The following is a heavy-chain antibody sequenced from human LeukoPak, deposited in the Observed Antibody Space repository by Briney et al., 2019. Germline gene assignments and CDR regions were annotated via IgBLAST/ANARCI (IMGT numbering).Heavy chain of an antibody. CDR3: ARRGPSSSWAHFDY. V-gene: IGHV3-7*05. J-gene: IGHJ4*02. CDR1: GFTFSTYW. D-gene: IGHD6-13*01. Sequence: PGGSLRLSCAASGFTFSTYWLTWVRQAPGKGLEWVANINQDGSEIYYVDSVQGRFTISRDYVKNSLYLQMNSLGAEDTAVYYCARRGPSSSWAHFDYWGQGTLVTVSS. CDR2: INQDGSEI.